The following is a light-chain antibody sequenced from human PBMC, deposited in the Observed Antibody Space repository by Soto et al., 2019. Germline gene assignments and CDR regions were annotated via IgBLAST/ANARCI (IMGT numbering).Light chain of an antibody. J-gene: IGKJ1*01. CDR2: GAS. CDR3: QQYGSTPRT. V-gene: IGKV3-20*01. Sequence: DIVLTQSPGTLSLSPGETATLSCRASQSVSSNYLAWYQQKPGQAPRLLIYGASSRATGIPDRFSGSGSGTDFTLTISGLEPEDIAVYYCQQYGSTPRTFGQGTKVDIK. CDR1: QSVSSNY.